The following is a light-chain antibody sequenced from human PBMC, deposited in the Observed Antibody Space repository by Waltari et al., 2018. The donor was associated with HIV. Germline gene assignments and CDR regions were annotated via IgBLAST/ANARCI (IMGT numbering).Light chain of an antibody. Sequence: QSVLTQPPSVSAAPGQKVSISCSGSSFNLGGNFVSWFQQFPGSAPKLLIYEDNHRPSRIPDRFSGSKSGTSATLGITGLQTGDEADYYCGGWDDNLDGWVFGGGTKLTVL. CDR2: EDN. J-gene: IGLJ3*02. CDR1: SFNLGGNF. V-gene: IGLV1-51*02. CDR3: GGWDDNLDGWV.